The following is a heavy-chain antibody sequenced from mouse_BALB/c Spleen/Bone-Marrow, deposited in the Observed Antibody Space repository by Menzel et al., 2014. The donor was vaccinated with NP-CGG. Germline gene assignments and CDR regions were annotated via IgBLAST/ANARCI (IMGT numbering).Heavy chain of an antibody. D-gene: IGHD1-1*01. Sequence: VQLKDSGAELVKPGASVKLPCTASGFNIKDTYMHWVKQRPEQGLEWIGRIDPANGNTKYDPKFQGKATITADTSSNTAYLQLSSLTSEDTAVYYCASYYYGSSLFAYWGQGTLATVSA. V-gene: IGHV14-3*02. CDR2: IDPANGNT. CDR1: GFNIKDTY. J-gene: IGHJ3*01. CDR3: ASYYYGSSLFAY.